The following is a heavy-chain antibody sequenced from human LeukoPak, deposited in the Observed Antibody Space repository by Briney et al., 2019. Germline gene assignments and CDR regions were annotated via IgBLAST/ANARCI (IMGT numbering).Heavy chain of an antibody. D-gene: IGHD6-6*01. CDR1: GYSFISYD. V-gene: IGHV1-8*03. CDR3: ARGVYSRSSGADY. J-gene: IGHJ4*02. CDR2: INPNSGYT. Sequence: ASVKVSCKASGYSFISYDINWVRQATGQGLEWMGWINPNSGYTGSAQKFQGRVTITRNTSISTAYMELSSLRSEDTAVYYCARGVYSRSSGADYWGQGTLVTVSS.